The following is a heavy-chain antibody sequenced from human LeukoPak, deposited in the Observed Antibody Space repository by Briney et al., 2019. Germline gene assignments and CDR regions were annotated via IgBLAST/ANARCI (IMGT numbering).Heavy chain of an antibody. J-gene: IGHJ3*02. CDR3: ARDESVPCSSTRCYALDDAFDI. Sequence: DSVKVSCKASGYTFTSYYMHCVRQAPGHGLEWRGIINPSGGGTSNEQKCQRKVTLTSDASTSTVCMEVSGLGSEDTAVYYCARDESVPCSSTRCYALDDAFDIWGQGTMVTVCS. D-gene: IGHD2-2*01. CDR2: INPSGGGT. CDR1: GYTFTSYY. V-gene: IGHV1-46*01.